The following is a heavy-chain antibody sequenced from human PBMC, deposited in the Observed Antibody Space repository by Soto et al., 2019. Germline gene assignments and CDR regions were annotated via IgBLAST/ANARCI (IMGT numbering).Heavy chain of an antibody. CDR2: IYWEDDK. D-gene: IGHD3-10*01. CDR3: AHTRYYYGSGSYHYYYYGMDV. Sequence: QITLKESGPTLVKPTQTLTLTCTFSGFSLSTSGVGVGWIRQPPGKALEWLALIYWEDDKRYSPSLKSRLTITKDTSKNQVVLTMTNMDPVDTATYYCAHTRYYYGSGSYHYYYYGMDVWGQGTTVTVSS. CDR1: GFSLSTSGVG. J-gene: IGHJ6*02. V-gene: IGHV2-5*02.